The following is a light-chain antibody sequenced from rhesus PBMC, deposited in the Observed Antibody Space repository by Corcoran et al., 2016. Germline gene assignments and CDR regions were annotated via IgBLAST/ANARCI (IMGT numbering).Light chain of an antibody. CDR1: QSLLHSVGKTF. Sequence: DIAMTQTPLSLPVTPGEPASISCRSSQSLLHSVGKTFLYWYLQKPGQPPQLLIYEVSNRASGVPDRFSGSGSRTDFTLKISRVEAEDVGVYYCMQGLDFPWTFGQGTKVEIK. V-gene: IGKV2-104*02. CDR3: MQGLDFPWT. J-gene: IGKJ1*01. CDR2: EVS.